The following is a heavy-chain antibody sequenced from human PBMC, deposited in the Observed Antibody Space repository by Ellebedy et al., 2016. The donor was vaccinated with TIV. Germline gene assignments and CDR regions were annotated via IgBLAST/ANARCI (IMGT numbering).Heavy chain of an antibody. CDR3: ARGFGTVMITSEDYFDY. CDR2: ISNDGNYD. J-gene: IGHJ4*02. CDR1: GITFKNYA. Sequence: PGGSLRLSCAASGITFKNYAMHWVRQAPDKGLEWVAVISNDGNYDYYADSVKGRFTFSRDNSKSTLYLQMNSLRVDDTAVYYCARGFGTVMITSEDYFDYWGQGTLVTVSS. V-gene: IGHV3-30*04. D-gene: IGHD3-16*01.